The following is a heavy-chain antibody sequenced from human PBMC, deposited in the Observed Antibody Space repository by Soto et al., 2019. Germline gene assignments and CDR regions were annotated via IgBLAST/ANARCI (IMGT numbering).Heavy chain of an antibody. CDR2: MYYSGTT. CDR1: GGSVSSRSYY. J-gene: IGHJ4*02. V-gene: IGHV4-61*01. CDR3: ARIPGSYIDS. D-gene: IGHD2-21*01. Sequence: ASETLSLTCTVSGGSVSSRSYYWSWIRQPPGKGLEWIGHMYYSGTTNYQPSLKSRVTISADTSQNQFSLKLSSVSAADTAVYFCARIPGSYIDSWGQGRLVTGAS.